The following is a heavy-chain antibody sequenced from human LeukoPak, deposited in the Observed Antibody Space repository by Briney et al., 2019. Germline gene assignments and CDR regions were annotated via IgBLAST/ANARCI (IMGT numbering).Heavy chain of an antibody. CDR2: IIPIFGTA. Sequence: ASVTVSCKASGGTFSSYAISWVRQAPGQGLEWMGGIIPIFGTANYAQKFQGRVTITADESTSTAYMELSSLRSEDTAVYYCARGTTHDYFDYWGQGTLVTVSS. J-gene: IGHJ4*02. CDR1: GGTFSSYA. D-gene: IGHD1-1*01. V-gene: IGHV1-69*13. CDR3: ARGTTHDYFDY.